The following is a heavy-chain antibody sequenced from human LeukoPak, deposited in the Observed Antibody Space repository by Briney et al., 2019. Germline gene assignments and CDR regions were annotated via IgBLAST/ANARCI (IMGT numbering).Heavy chain of an antibody. V-gene: IGHV3-53*01. CDR3: ASHSSSWYGFDY. CDR2: IYSGGST. D-gene: IGHD6-13*01. J-gene: IGHJ4*02. CDR1: EFTFSSYS. Sequence: GGSLRLSCAASEFTFSSYSMSWVRHGPGKGLEGVSVIYSGGSTYYADSVKGRFTISRDNSKNTLYLQMNSLRAEDTAVYYCASHSSSWYGFDYWGQGTLVTVSS.